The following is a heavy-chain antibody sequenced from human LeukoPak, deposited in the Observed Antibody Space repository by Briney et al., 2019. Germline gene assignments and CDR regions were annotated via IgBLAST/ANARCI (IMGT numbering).Heavy chain of an antibody. CDR3: AKDSQYSATYGQIY. Sequence: GGSLRLSCAASGFTFGSYAMHWVRQAPGKGLEWVAVISYDGSNKYYADSVKGRFTISRGNSKNTLYLQMNSLRAEDTAVYYCAKDSQYSATYGQIYWGQGTLVTVSS. CDR2: ISYDGSNK. CDR1: GFTFGSYA. D-gene: IGHD1-26*01. V-gene: IGHV3-30*04. J-gene: IGHJ4*02.